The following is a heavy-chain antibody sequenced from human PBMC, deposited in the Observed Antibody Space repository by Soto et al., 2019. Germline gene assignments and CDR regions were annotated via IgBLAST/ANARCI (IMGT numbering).Heavy chain of an antibody. CDR2: IKSKTDGGTT. J-gene: IGHJ5*02. V-gene: IGHV3-15*07. D-gene: IGHD4-17*01. Sequence: EVQLVESGGGLVKPGGSLRLSCAASGFTFSNAWMNWVRQAPGKGLEWVGRIKSKTDGGTTDYAAPVKGRFTISRDDSKNTLFLKMNSLKTEDTAVYYCTASTVNNWFDPWGQGTLVTVSS. CDR1: GFTFSNAW. CDR3: TASTVNNWFDP.